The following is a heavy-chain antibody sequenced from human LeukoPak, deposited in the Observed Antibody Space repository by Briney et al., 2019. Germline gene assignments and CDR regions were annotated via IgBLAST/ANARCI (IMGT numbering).Heavy chain of an antibody. CDR3: ARDAEVLWFGEGYYMDV. D-gene: IGHD3-10*01. Sequence: ASVKVSCKASGYTFTSYDINWVRQATGQGLEWMGIINPSGGSTSYAQKFQGRVTMTRDTSTSTVYMELRSLRSDDTAVYYCARDAEVLWFGEGYYMDVWGKGTTVTISS. CDR1: GYTFTSYD. J-gene: IGHJ6*03. CDR2: INPSGGST. V-gene: IGHV1-46*01.